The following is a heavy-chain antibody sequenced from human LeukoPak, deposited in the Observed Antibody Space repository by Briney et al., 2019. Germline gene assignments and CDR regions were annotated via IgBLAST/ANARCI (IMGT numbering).Heavy chain of an antibody. CDR2: IYYSGST. D-gene: IGHD3-22*01. J-gene: IGHJ4*02. CDR3: AHTYCYDGSGYY. CDR1: GGSISSYY. V-gene: IGHV4-59*08. Sequence: SETLSLTCTVSGGSISSYYWSWIRQPPGKGLEWIGYIYYSGSTNYNPSLKSRVTISVDTSKNQFSLKLSSVTAADTAVYYCAHTYCYDGSGYYWGQGTLVTVSS.